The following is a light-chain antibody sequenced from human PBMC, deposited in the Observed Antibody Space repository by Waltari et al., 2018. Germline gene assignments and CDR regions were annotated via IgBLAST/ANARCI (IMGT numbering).Light chain of an antibody. Sequence: DIVMTQSPDSLAVSLGERATINCRSSQNILYGSNNKNYLAWYQQKPGQPPKLLVYWASTRQSGVPDRVSGSGSGTDFTLTISSLQAEDVAVYYCLQYYNNPFAFGPGTKVDIK. V-gene: IGKV4-1*01. CDR2: WAS. CDR3: LQYYNNPFA. J-gene: IGKJ3*01. CDR1: QNILYGSNNKNY.